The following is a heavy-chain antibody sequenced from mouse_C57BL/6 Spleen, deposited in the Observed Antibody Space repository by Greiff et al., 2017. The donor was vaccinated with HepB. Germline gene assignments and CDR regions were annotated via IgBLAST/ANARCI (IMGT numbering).Heavy chain of an antibody. CDR2: IYPGDGDT. CDR1: GYAFSSYW. CDR3: ARSDSNYLYYAMDY. D-gene: IGHD2-5*01. Sequence: VQRVESGAELVKPGASVKISCKASGYAFSSYWMNWVKQRPGKGLEWIGQIYPGDGDTNYNGKFKGKATLTADKSSSTAYMQLSSLTSEDSAVYFCARSDSNYLYYAMDYWGQGTSVTVSS. V-gene: IGHV1-80*01. J-gene: IGHJ4*01.